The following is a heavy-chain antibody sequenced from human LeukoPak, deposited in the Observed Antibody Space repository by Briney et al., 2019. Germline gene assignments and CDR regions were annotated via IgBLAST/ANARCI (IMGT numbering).Heavy chain of an antibody. J-gene: IGHJ4*02. V-gene: IGHV3-21*05. CDR2: ISSSSSYI. CDR3: AKGLNSGTYINFDY. D-gene: IGHD1-26*01. Sequence: GGSLRLSCAASGFTFSSYSMNWVRQAPGKGLEWVSYISSSSSYIYYADSVKGRFTISRDNAKNTLYLQMNSLRAEDTAVYYCAKGLNSGTYINFDYWGQGTLVTVSS. CDR1: GFTFSSYS.